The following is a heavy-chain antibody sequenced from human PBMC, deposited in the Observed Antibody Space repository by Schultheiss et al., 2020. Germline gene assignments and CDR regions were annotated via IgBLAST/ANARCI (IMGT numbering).Heavy chain of an antibody. CDR1: GGSFRDYY. CDR2: INQSGST. CDR3: AMPSRAAGYYYYGLDV. J-gene: IGHJ6*02. V-gene: IGHV4-34*01. Sequence: LSLTCSVYGGSFRDYYLNWIRQPPGKGLEWIGEINQSGSTNYNPSLKSRVTISIDTSNKQFSLKLHSVSAADTAVYYCAMPSRAAGYYYYGLDVWGQGTTVTVSS. D-gene: IGHD2-15*01.